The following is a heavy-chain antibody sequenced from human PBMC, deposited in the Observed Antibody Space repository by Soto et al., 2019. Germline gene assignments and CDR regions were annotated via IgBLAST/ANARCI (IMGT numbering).Heavy chain of an antibody. CDR1: GFTFSSYA. D-gene: IGHD3-3*01. Sequence: GSLRLSCAASGFTFSSYAMTWVRQAPGMGLECVSAFSGSGGRGRTYYADSVKDRFTISRDNSKNTLYLQMNNLRAEDTAIYYCAKARAQYYDFWSGYPVDYWGQGTLVTVSS. J-gene: IGHJ4*02. V-gene: IGHV3-23*01. CDR3: AKARAQYYDFWSGYPVDY. CDR2: FSGSGGRGRT.